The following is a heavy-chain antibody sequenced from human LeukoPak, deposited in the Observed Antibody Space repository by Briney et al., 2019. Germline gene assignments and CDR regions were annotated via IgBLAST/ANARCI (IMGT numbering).Heavy chain of an antibody. CDR3: AKDHGSLPMDV. J-gene: IGHJ6*02. CDR1: GGSISSGGYY. CDR2: IFYSGST. V-gene: IGHV4-31*03. Sequence: SETLSLTCTVSGGSISSGGYYWSWIRQHPGKGLEWIGYIFYSGSTYYNPSLKSRVTISVDTSKNQFSLKLSSVTAADTAVHYCAKDHGSLPMDVWGQGTTVTVSS.